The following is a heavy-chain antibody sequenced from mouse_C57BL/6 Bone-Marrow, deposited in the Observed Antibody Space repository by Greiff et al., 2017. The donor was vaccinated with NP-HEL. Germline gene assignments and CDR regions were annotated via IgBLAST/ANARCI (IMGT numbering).Heavy chain of an antibody. J-gene: IGHJ3*01. CDR2: ISNLAYSI. Sequence: EVKVVESGGGLVQPGGSLKLSCAASGFTFSDYGMAWVRQAPRKGPEWVAFISNLAYSIYYADTVTGRFTISRENAKNTLYLEMSSLRSEDTAMYYCARQGYYGSLAYWGQGTLVTVSA. V-gene: IGHV5-15*01. CDR1: GFTFSDYG. D-gene: IGHD1-1*01. CDR3: ARQGYYGSLAY.